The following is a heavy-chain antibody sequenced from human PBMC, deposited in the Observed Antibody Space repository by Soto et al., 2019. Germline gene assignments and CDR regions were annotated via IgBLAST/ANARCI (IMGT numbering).Heavy chain of an antibody. Sequence: PSETLSLTCTVSGGSIGNSYWSWIRQSPGKGLEWIGYIYYSGSSNYNPSLKSRVSISVDTSKNQLSLKLSSVTAADTAVYYCARDLLGMGYFDLWGRGTLVTVSS. CDR2: IYYSGSS. V-gene: IGHV4-59*12. J-gene: IGHJ2*01. D-gene: IGHD7-27*01. CDR1: GGSIGNSY. CDR3: ARDLLGMGYFDL.